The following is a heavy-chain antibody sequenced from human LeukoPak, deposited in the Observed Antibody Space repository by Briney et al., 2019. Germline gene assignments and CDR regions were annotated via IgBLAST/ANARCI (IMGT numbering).Heavy chain of an antibody. CDR3: ARDLGFYYDSSGYYHHDAFDI. Sequence: SQTLSLTCTVSGGSISGGSYYWRWIRQPAGKGLEWIGRIYTSRSTNYNPSHKSRVTISVDTSKNQFSLKLSSVTAADTAVYYCARDLGFYYDSSGYYHHDAFDIWGQGTMVTVSS. D-gene: IGHD3-22*01. J-gene: IGHJ3*02. V-gene: IGHV4-61*02. CDR1: GGSISGGSYY. CDR2: IYTSRST.